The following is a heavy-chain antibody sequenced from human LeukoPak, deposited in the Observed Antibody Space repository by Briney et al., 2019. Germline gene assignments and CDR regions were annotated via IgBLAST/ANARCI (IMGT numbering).Heavy chain of an antibody. CDR1: GFTFSNAW. J-gene: IGHJ4*02. D-gene: IGHD5-18*01. CDR3: AREGSRYSYGPYYFDY. Sequence: GGSLRLSCAASGFTFSNAWMSWVRQAPGKGLEWVSYISSSSSTIYYADSVKGRFTISRDNSKNTLYLQMNSLRAEDTAVYYCAREGSRYSYGPYYFDYWGQGTLVTVSS. CDR2: ISSSSSTI. V-gene: IGHV3-48*01.